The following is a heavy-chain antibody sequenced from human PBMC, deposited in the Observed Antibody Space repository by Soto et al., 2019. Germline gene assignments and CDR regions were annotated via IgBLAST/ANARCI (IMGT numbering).Heavy chain of an antibody. J-gene: IGHJ4*02. CDR1: GFTFSSYS. D-gene: IGHD1-26*01. CDR2: ISSSSSTI. Sequence: EVQLVESGGGLVQPGGSLRLSCAASGFTFSSYSMNWVRQAPGKGLEWVSYISSSSSTIYYADSVKGRFTISRDNAKNALYLQMNSRRDEATVVYYGARDGGSLGYWGQGTVVPVSS. CDR3: ARDGGSLGY. V-gene: IGHV3-48*02.